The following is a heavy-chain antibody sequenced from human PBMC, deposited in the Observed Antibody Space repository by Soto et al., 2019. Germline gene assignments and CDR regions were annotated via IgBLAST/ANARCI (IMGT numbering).Heavy chain of an antibody. V-gene: IGHV1-18*01. CDR2: ISAYNGNT. J-gene: IGHJ6*02. D-gene: IGHD2-21*02. CDR3: ARGSSYCGGDCYYYYGMDV. CDR1: GYTFTSYG. Sequence: QVQLVQSGAEVKKPGASVKVSCKASGYTFTSYGITWVRQAPGQGLEWMGGISAYNGNTNYAQKLQGRVTMTTDTSTRTAYMELRSLRSDDTAVYYCARGSSYCGGDCYYYYGMDVWGQGTTVTVSS.